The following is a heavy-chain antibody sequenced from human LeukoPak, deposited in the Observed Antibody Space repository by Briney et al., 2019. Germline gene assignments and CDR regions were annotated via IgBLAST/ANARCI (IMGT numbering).Heavy chain of an antibody. Sequence: ASVKVSCKASGYTFTSYGISWVRQAPGQGLEWVGWISAYNGNTNYAQKLQGRVTMTTDTSTSTAYMELRSLRSDDTAVYYCARDPGFWYYGSGSYYPFDYWGQGTLVTVSS. V-gene: IGHV1-18*01. CDR2: ISAYNGNT. D-gene: IGHD3-10*01. CDR1: GYTFTSYG. J-gene: IGHJ4*02. CDR3: ARDPGFWYYGSGSYYPFDY.